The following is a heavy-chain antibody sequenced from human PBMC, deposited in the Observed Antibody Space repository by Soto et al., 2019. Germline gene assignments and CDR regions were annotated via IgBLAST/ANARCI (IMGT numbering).Heavy chain of an antibody. Sequence: GGSLRLSCAASGFIFSDYSMNWVRQAPGKGLEWVSAISSSSTYIYYADSMRGRFIVSRDNAKNSLYLQMNSLRAEDTAVYYCAKEDVGGYYYSGLWGQGTLVTVSS. V-gene: IGHV3-21*04. D-gene: IGHD1-26*01. CDR2: ISSSSTYI. CDR1: GFIFSDYS. J-gene: IGHJ4*02. CDR3: AKEDVGGYYYSGL.